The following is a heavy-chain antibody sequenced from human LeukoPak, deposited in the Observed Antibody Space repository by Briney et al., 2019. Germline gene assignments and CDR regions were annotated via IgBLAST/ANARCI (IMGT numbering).Heavy chain of an antibody. CDR2: ISYDGSNK. J-gene: IGHJ4*02. V-gene: IGHV3-30*18. CDR3: AKAAGSVWSPDY. D-gene: IGHD3-10*01. CDR1: GFTFSSYG. Sequence: PGRSLRLSCAASGFTFSSYGIHWVRQAPGKGLEWVAIISYDGSNKYYADSVKGRFTISRDNSKNTLYLQMNSLRAEDTAVYYCAKAAGSVWSPDYWGQGTLVTVSS.